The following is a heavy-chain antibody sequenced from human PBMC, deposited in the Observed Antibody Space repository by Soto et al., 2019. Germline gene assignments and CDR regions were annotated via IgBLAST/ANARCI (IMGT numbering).Heavy chain of an antibody. CDR1: GFTFSSYW. D-gene: IGHD6-13*01. CDR2: IKCDGSNT. J-gene: IGHJ3*02. Sequence: GGSLRLSCAASGFTFSSYWMSWVHQAPGKGLVWVSRIKCDGSNTNYADSVKGRFTISRDNAKNTLYLQMNSLRAEDTAVYYCASFRSSWYSRDAFDIWGQGTMVTVS. CDR3: ASFRSSWYSRDAFDI. V-gene: IGHV3-74*01.